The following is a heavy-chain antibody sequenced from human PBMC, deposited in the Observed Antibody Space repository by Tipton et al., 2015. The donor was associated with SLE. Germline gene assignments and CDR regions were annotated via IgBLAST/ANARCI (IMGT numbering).Heavy chain of an antibody. D-gene: IGHD1-1*01. V-gene: IGHV4-34*01. CDR1: GGSFSGYY. Sequence: TLSLTCAVYGGSFSGYYWSWIRQPPGKGLEWIGEINHSGSTNYNPSLKSRVTTSVDTSKNQFSLKLSSVTAADTAVYYCARKKTVGRYNYFDPWGQGTLVTVSS. CDR3: ARKKTVGRYNYFDP. J-gene: IGHJ5*02. CDR2: INHSGST.